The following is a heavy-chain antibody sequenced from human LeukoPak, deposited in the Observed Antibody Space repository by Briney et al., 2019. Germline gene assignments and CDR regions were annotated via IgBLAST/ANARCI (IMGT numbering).Heavy chain of an antibody. D-gene: IGHD5-18*01. CDR3: ARPRMYSYGFLGRITNYYYYGMDV. Sequence: SETLSLTCTVSGASIINSNYYWGWIRQPPGKGLEWIGSIYYSGTTHYNPSLKSRITISVDTSTNQFSLKVISVTAADTAVYYCARPRMYSYGFLGRITNYYYYGMDVWDQGTTVTVSS. CDR1: GASIINSNYY. CDR2: IYYSGTT. V-gene: IGHV4-39*01. J-gene: IGHJ6*02.